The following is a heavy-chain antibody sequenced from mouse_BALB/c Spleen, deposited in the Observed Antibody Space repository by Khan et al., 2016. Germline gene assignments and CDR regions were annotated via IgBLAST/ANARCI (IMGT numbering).Heavy chain of an antibody. J-gene: IGHJ2*01. CDR3: ARAATIRC. V-gene: IGHV3-2*02. CDR1: GYSNTSGYG. Sequence: EVQLQESGPGLVKPSQSLSPTCTVTGYSNTSGYGWNWMRQFPGNKLEWMGYISYSGSTNYNPSLKSRIPITRDTSKNQFILQLNSVTTEDTAACSCARAATIRCWGQDTTLTVSS. CDR2: ISYSGST. D-gene: IGHD1-2*01.